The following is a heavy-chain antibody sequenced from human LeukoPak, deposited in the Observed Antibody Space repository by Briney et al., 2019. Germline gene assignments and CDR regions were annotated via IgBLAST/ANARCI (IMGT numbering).Heavy chain of an antibody. CDR2: ISSSSSYI. D-gene: IGHD1-1*01. Sequence: GGSLRLSCAASGFTFSSYSMNWVRQAPGKGLEWVSSISSSSSYIYYADSVKGRFTISRDNSKNTLYLQMNSLRAEDTAVYYCAKGDWNDESSWFDPWGQGTLVTVSS. J-gene: IGHJ5*02. CDR3: AKGDWNDESSWFDP. V-gene: IGHV3-21*01. CDR1: GFTFSSYS.